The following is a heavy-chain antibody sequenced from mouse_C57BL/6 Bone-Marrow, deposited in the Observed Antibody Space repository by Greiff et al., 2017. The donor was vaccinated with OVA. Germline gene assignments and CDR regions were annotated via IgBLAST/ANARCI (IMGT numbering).Heavy chain of an antibody. J-gene: IGHJ3*01. D-gene: IGHD2-1*01. CDR1: GYTFTDYY. CDR3: ARNEGYGNPAWFAY. CDR2: IFPGSGST. V-gene: IGHV1-75*01. Sequence: QVQLQQSGPELVKPGASVKISCKASGYTFTDYYINWVKQRPGQGLEWIGWIFPGSGSTYYNEKFKGKATLTVDKSSSTAYMLLSSLTSEDSAVYFCARNEGYGNPAWFAYWGQGTLVTVSA.